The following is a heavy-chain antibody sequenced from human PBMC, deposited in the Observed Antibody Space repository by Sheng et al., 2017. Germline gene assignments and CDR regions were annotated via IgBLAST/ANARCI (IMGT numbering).Heavy chain of an antibody. CDR1: GGTFSSYT. D-gene: IGHD3-3*01. CDR2: IIPILGIA. Sequence: QVQLVQSGAEVKKPGSSVKVSCKASGGTFSSYTISWVRQAPGQGLEWMGRIIPILGIANYAQKFQGRVTITADKSTSTAYMELSSLRSEDTAVYYCARDQSYYDPNRVYYYYYMDVWGKGTTVTVSS. CDR3: ARDQSYYDPNRVYYYYYMDV. V-gene: IGHV1-69*08. J-gene: IGHJ6*03.